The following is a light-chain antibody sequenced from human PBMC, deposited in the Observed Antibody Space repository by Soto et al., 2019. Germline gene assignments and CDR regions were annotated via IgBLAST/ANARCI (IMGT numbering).Light chain of an antibody. CDR2: DAS. Sequence: DIQMPQSPSTLSASVGDRVIITCRASQSISSWLAWYQQKPGKVPNLLIYDASNLESGVPLRFSGSGSGTEFTLTISSLQPDDFATYYCQQYQSSWTFGQGTKVDIK. J-gene: IGKJ1*01. CDR3: QQYQSSWT. CDR1: QSISSW. V-gene: IGKV1-5*01.